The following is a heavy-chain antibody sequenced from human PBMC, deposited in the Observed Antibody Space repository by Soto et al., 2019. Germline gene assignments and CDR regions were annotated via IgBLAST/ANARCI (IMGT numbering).Heavy chain of an antibody. Sequence: PSETLSLTCTVSGGSISSGDSYWRWIRQHPGKGLEWIGYIYYSGSTYYNPSLKSRVTISVDTSKNQFSLELSSVTAADTAVYYCARAPYYDSVRAFDIWGQGTMVTVSS. V-gene: IGHV4-31*03. D-gene: IGHD3-3*01. CDR1: GGSISSGDSY. J-gene: IGHJ3*02. CDR3: ARAPYYDSVRAFDI. CDR2: IYYSGST.